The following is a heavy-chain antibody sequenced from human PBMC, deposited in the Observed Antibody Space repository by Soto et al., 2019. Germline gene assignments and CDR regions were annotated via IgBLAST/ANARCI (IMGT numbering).Heavy chain of an antibody. D-gene: IGHD1-26*01. Sequence: QVQLVQSGAEVKRPGASVKVSCRASGYTFTTYYIHWLRQAPGQGPEWMGIINPSSGSTTYAQKFQGRVTVTRDTSTSTGYMELKSLRSEDTAVYFCARERVGVTGMYYYYGMDVWGQGTTVTVSS. CDR3: ARERVGVTGMYYYYGMDV. CDR2: INPSSGST. J-gene: IGHJ6*02. CDR1: GYTFTTYY. V-gene: IGHV1-46*01.